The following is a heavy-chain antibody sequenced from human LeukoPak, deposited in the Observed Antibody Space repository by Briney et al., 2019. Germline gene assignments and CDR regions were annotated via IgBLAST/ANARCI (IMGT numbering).Heavy chain of an antibody. CDR1: GFTFDDYG. V-gene: IGHV3-20*04. D-gene: IGHD3-3*01. J-gene: IGHJ4*02. CDR3: ARDSKRYYDFWSGYGGTAEEYYFDY. Sequence: PGGSLRLSRAASGFTFDDYGMSWVRQAPGKGLEWVSGINWNGGSTGYADSVKGRFTISRDNAKNSLYLQMNSLRAEDTALYYCARDSKRYYDFWSGYGGTAEEYYFDYWGQGTLVTVSS. CDR2: INWNGGST.